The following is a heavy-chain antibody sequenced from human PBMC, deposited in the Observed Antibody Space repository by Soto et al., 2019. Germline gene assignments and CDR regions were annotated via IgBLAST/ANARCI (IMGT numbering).Heavy chain of an antibody. CDR3: ARDRLRLGELSLIGYFDY. V-gene: IGHV3-30*15. J-gene: IGHJ4*02. CDR2: ISYDGINE. D-gene: IGHD3-16*02. Sequence: QVQLVDSGGSVVQPGRSLRLSCEASGFTFTSYAMHWVRQAPGKGLEWVAVISYDGINEYYADSVKGRFTISRDNSKNTLFLQMSSLRVEDTAVYYCARDRLRLGELSLIGYFDYWGQGTLVTVSS. CDR1: GFTFTSYA.